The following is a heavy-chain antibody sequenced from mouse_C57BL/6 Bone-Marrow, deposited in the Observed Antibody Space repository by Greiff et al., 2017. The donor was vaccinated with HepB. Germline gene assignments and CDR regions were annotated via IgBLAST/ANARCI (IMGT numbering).Heavy chain of an antibody. CDR1: GFTFSSYG. J-gene: IGHJ3*01. V-gene: IGHV5-6*02. D-gene: IGHD4-1*01. Sequence: DVKLVESGGDLVKPGGSLKLSCAASGFTFSSYGMSWVRQTPDKRLEWVATISSGGSYTYYPDSVKGRFTISRDNAKNTLYLQMSSLKSEDTAMYYCARHLGAWFAYWGQGTLVTVSA. CDR3: ARHLGAWFAY. CDR2: ISSGGSYT.